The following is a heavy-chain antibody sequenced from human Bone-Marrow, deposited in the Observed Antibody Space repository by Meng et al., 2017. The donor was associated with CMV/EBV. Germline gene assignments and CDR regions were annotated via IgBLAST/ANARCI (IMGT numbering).Heavy chain of an antibody. D-gene: IGHD6-13*01. CDR3: ARDQHLMYSSSWHDAFYI. CDR1: GFSFGSHW. CDR2: IKEDGSEN. J-gene: IGHJ3*02. Sequence: GGSLRLSCAASGFSFGSHWMSWVRQAPGKGLEWVANIKEDGSENDYVDSVKGRFTISRDNAKKSLYLQMNSLRDEDTAVYYCARDQHLMYSSSWHDAFYIWAKGTMAT. V-gene: IGHV3-7*01.